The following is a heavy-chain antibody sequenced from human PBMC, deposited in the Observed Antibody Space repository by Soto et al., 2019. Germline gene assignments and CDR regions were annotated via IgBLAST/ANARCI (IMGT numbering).Heavy chain of an antibody. CDR2: IWYDGRNK. CDR3: ASSIN. CDR1: GFPFSSYG. Sequence: QVHLVESGGGVVQPGRSLRLSCAASGFPFSSYGMHWVRQAPGKGLDWVAVIWYDGRNKDYAESVKGRFTISRDNSKNTLYLQMNSLRADDTAVYYCASSINWGQGTLVTVSS. J-gene: IGHJ4*02. V-gene: IGHV3-33*01.